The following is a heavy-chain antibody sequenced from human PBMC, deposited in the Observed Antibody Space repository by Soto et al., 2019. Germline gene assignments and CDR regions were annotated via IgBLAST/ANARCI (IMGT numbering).Heavy chain of an antibody. J-gene: IGHJ4*02. Sequence: KTSETLSLTCTVSGGSLTGYCWNWIRQPPGKGLEWIGYIYYSGSSDSNPSLKSRVTISVDTSKNQFSLNLNSVTAADTAVYYCARARGAIAYLDYWGQGTLVTVSS. D-gene: IGHD3-16*02. CDR2: IYYSGSS. CDR1: GGSLTGYC. V-gene: IGHV4-59*01. CDR3: ARARGAIAYLDY.